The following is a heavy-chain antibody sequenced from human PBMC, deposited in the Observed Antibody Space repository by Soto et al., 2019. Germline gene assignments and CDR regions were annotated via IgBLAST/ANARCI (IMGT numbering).Heavy chain of an antibody. V-gene: IGHV1-69*13. J-gene: IGHJ6*02. CDR1: GGTFSSYS. CDR2: IIPIFGTA. CDR3: ARESGYNAHYYYGMDV. D-gene: IGHD1-20*01. Sequence: SVQVSRKASGGTFSSYSISWVRQAPGQGLEWMGGIIPIFGTANYAQKFQGRVTITADESTSTAYMELSSLRSEDTAVYYCARESGYNAHYYYGMDVWGQGTTVTVSS.